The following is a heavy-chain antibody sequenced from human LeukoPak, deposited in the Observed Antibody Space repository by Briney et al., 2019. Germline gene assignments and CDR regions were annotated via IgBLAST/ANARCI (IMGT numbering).Heavy chain of an antibody. CDR1: GFTVSNNY. CDR3: TKDRSYGRSYFDY. D-gene: IGHD5-18*01. Sequence: GGSLRLSCAASGFTVSNNYMSGVRQAPGKGLEWVSVIYSGGSTYYADSVKGRFTISRDNSKNTLYLQMNSLRIEDTAVYYCTKDRSYGRSYFDYWGQGTLVTVAS. CDR2: IYSGGST. V-gene: IGHV3-66*02. J-gene: IGHJ4*02.